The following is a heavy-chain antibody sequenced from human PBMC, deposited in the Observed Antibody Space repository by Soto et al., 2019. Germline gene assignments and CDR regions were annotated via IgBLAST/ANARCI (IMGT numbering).Heavy chain of an antibody. CDR1: AGSISSSSYY. J-gene: IGHJ6*02. CDR3: ARERSGYSYRFYGMDV. Sequence: SEILSFTCTVSAGSISSSSYYWGWIRQPPGKGLEWIGSIYYSGSTYYNPSLKSRVTISVDTSKNQFSLKLSSVTAADTAVYYCARERSGYSYRFYGMDVWGQGTTVTVSS. D-gene: IGHD5-18*01. CDR2: IYYSGST. V-gene: IGHV4-39*07.